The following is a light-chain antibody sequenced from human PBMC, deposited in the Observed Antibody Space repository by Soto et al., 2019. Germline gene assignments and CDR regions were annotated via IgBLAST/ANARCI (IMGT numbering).Light chain of an antibody. Sequence: QSALTQPASVSGSPGQSITISSTGTSRDVGGYNYVSLYQHHPGKAPKLMIYDVSNRPSGVSNRFSGSKSGNTASLTISGLQAEDEADYYCSSYTSSSTLLYVFGTGTKVTVL. CDR2: DVS. CDR3: SSYTSSSTLLYV. CDR1: SRDVGGYNY. V-gene: IGLV2-14*03. J-gene: IGLJ1*01.